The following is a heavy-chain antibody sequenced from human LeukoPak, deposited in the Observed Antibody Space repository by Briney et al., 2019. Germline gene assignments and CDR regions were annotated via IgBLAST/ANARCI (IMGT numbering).Heavy chain of an antibody. CDR1: GGSISSYY. V-gene: IGHV4-59*12. CDR3: ARAASDYDILTGYSHTSFDY. D-gene: IGHD3-9*01. J-gene: IGHJ4*02. Sequence: SETLSLTCTVSGGSISSYYWSWIRQPPGKGLEWIGYIYYSGSTNYNPSLKSRVTISVDTSKNQFSLKLRSVTAADTAVYYCARAASDYDILTGYSHTSFDYWGQGTLVTVSS. CDR2: IYYSGST.